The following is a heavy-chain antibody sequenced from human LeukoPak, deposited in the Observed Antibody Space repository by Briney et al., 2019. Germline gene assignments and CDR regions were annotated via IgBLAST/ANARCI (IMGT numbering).Heavy chain of an antibody. CDR2: INSDGSST. V-gene: IGHV3-74*01. CDR3: AKDIWYYGSGSLPAFDP. J-gene: IGHJ5*02. Sequence: GGSLRLSCAASGFTFSSYWMYWVRQAPGKGLVWVSRINSDGSSTTYADSVKGRFTISRDNAKNSLYLQMNSLRAEGTALYYCAKDIWYYGSGSLPAFDPWGQGTLVTVSS. D-gene: IGHD3-10*01. CDR1: GFTFSSYW.